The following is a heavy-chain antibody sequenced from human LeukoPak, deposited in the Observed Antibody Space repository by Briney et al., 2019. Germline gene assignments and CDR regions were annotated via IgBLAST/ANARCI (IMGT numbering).Heavy chain of an antibody. J-gene: IGHJ6*03. Sequence: QPGGSLRLSCAASGFTFRSYDMHWVRQAPGKGLEWVAVISYDGSNKYYADSVKGRFTVSRDNSKNILYLQMNSLRAEDTAVYYCARSQDGSGSYFYYFYIDVWGKGTTV. CDR2: ISYDGSNK. CDR1: GFTFRSYD. D-gene: IGHD3-10*01. V-gene: IGHV3-30*14. CDR3: ARSQDGSGSYFYYFYIDV.